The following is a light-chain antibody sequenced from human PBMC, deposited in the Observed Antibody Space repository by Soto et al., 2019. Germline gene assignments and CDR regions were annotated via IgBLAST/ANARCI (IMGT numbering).Light chain of an antibody. Sequence: DIVMTQSPDSLAVSLGERATINCKSSQSVLYSSNNKNYLAWYQQKPGQPPKLLIYWASTRESGVTDRFSGSGTGTDFTLTISSLQAEDVAVYYYQQYYSTPQLTFGGGTKVEIK. J-gene: IGKJ4*01. CDR1: QSVLYSSNNKNY. CDR3: QQYYSTPQLT. V-gene: IGKV4-1*01. CDR2: WAS.